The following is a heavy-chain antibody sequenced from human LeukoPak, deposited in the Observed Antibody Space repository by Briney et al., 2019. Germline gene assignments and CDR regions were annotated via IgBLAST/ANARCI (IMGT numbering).Heavy chain of an antibody. CDR2: ISYDGSNK. CDR1: GFTFSSYG. V-gene: IGHV3-30*18. Sequence: GGSLRLSCAASGFTFSSYGMHWVRQAPGKGLEWVAVISYDGSNKYYADSVKGRFTISRDNSKNTLYLQMNSLRAEDAAVYYCAKEGGAYGEGYYFDYWGQGTLVTVSS. CDR3: AKEGGAYGEGYYFDY. J-gene: IGHJ4*02. D-gene: IGHD4-17*01.